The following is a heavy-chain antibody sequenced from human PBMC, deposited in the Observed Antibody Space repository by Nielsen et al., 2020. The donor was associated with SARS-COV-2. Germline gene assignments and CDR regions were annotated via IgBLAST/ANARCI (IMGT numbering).Heavy chain of an antibody. J-gene: IGHJ6*03. CDR1: GGSISSGDYY. V-gene: IGHV4-31*03. Sequence: SETLSLTCTVSGGSISSGDYYWSWIRQHPGKGLEWIGYIYYSGSTYYNPSLKSRVTISVDTSKNQFSLKLSSVTAADTAVYYCARGEVEGYDFWSGYQTPYYMDVWGKGTTVTVSS. CDR3: ARGEVEGYDFWSGYQTPYYMDV. D-gene: IGHD3-3*01. CDR2: IYYSGST.